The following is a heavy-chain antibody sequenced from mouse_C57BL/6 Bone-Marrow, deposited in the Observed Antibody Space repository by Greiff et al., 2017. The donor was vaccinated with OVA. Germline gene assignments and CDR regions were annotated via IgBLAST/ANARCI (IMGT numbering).Heavy chain of an antibody. D-gene: IGHD1-1*01. Sequence: QVQLQQSGPGLVQPSQSLSITCTVSGFSLTSYGVHWVRQSPGKGLEWLGVIWRGGSTDYNAAFMSRLSITKDNSKSQVFFKMNSLQADDTAIYYCAKGGFTITTVVAHDAMDDWGQGTSVTVSS. J-gene: IGHJ4*01. CDR1: GFSLTSYG. V-gene: IGHV2-5*01. CDR3: AKGGFTITTVVAHDAMDD. CDR2: IWRGGST.